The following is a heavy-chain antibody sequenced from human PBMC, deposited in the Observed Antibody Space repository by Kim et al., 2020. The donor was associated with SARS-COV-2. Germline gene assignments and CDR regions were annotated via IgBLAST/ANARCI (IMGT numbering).Heavy chain of an antibody. Sequence: GGSLRLSCAASGFTFSDYYMSWIRQAPGKGLEWVSYISSSSSYTNYADSVKGRFTISRDNAKNSLYLQMNSLRAEDTAVYYCARVGVGYGDYVLFDYWGQGTLVTVSS. CDR2: ISSSSSYT. CDR1: GFTFSDYY. CDR3: ARVGVGYGDYVLFDY. V-gene: IGHV3-11*05. D-gene: IGHD4-17*01. J-gene: IGHJ4*02.